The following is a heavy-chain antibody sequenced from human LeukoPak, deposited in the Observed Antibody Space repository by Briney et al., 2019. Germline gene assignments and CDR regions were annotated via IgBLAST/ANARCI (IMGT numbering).Heavy chain of an antibody. V-gene: IGHV4-39*07. CDR3: AREWGGYEDMDV. J-gene: IGHJ6*03. CDR2: IYYSGST. CDR1: GGSISSSSYY. Sequence: PSETLSLTCTVSGGSISSSSYYWGWIRQPPGKGLEWIGSIYYSGSTYYNPSLKSRVTISVDTSKNQFSLKLSSVTAADTAVYYCAREWGGYEDMDVWGKGTTVTVSS. D-gene: IGHD5-12*01.